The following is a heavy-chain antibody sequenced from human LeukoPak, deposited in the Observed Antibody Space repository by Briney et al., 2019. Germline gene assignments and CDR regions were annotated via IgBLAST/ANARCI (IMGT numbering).Heavy chain of an antibody. CDR1: GSTVRSNY. CDR2: IYSGDST. D-gene: IGHD3-9*01. J-gene: IGHJ6*02. Sequence: PGGSLRLSCAASGSTVRSNYMSWVRQAPGKGLEWVSVIYSGDSTEYADSVKGRFTISRDNSKEMVYLQMNSLRAEDTAVYYCAGSPGDYDILTGYYSTRFYGMDVWGQGTTVTVSS. V-gene: IGHV3-53*01. CDR3: AGSPGDYDILTGYYSTRFYGMDV.